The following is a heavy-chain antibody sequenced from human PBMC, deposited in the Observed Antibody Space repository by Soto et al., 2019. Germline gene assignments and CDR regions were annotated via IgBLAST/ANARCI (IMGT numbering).Heavy chain of an antibody. V-gene: IGHV3-23*01. CDR3: AKGPYDFWSGYYPNPYYYGMDV. D-gene: IGHD3-3*01. CDR2: ISGSGGST. CDR1: GFTFSSYA. J-gene: IGHJ6*02. Sequence: GGSLRLSCAASGFTFSSYAMSWVRQAPGKGLEWVSAISGSGGSTYYADSVKGRFTISRDNSKNTLYLQMNSLRAEDTAVYYCAKGPYDFWSGYYPNPYYYGMDVWGQGTTVTVSS.